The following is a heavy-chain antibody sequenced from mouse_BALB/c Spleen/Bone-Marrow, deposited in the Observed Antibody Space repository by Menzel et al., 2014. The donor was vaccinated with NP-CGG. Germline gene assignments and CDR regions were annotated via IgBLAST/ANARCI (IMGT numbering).Heavy chain of an antibody. CDR1: CFNIKDTY. J-gene: IGHJ3*01. CDR3: ASYYYGSSRFAY. CDR2: IDPANGNT. V-gene: IGHV14-3*02. Sequence: EVQLQQSGAELVKPGASVKLSCTASCFNIKDTYMHWVKQRPEQGLEWIGRIDPANGNTKYDPKFQGKATITADTSSNTAYLQLSSLTSEDTAVYYCASYYYGSSRFAYWGQGTLVTVSA. D-gene: IGHD1-1*01.